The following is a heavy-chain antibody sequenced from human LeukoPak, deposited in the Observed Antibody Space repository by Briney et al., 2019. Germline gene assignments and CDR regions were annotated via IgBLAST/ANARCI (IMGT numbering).Heavy chain of an antibody. CDR3: ARDCLPFYSVPQH. V-gene: IGHV1-18*01. J-gene: IGHJ1*01. D-gene: IGHD3-10*02. CDR1: ASSFTSYG. CDR2: ISAYNGNT. Sequence: ASVKLCCSASASSFTSYGIGLVRQPPAPGLEWKGWISAYNGNTNYAQKLQGRVTMTTDTSTSTAYMELRSLRSDDTVVYYCARDCLPFYSVPQHWGQGTLVTVSS.